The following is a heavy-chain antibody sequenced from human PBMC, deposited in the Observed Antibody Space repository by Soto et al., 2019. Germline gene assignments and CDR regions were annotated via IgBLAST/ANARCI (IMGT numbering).Heavy chain of an antibody. V-gene: IGHV3-7*01. CDR1: GFTFSSYW. CDR2: IKQDGSEK. D-gene: IGHD2-15*01. CDR3: ARGPQTSERYCSGGSCSEEGDYYYYYMDV. J-gene: IGHJ6*03. Sequence: GGSLRLSCAASGFTFSSYWMSWVRQAPGKGLEWVANIKQDGSEKYYVDSVKGRFTISRDNAKNSLYLQMNSLRAEDTAVYYCARGPQTSERYCSGGSCSEEGDYYYYYMDVWGKGTTVTVSS.